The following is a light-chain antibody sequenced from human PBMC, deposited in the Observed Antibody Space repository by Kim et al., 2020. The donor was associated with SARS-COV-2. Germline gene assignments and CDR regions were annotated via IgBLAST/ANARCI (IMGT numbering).Light chain of an antibody. Sequence: NFMLTQPHSVSESPGKTVTISCTRSSGSIGDNYVQWYQQRPGGVPTTVIYEDDQRPFGVPDRFSGSIDSSSNSASLTISGLKTEDEADYYCQSYNRSIVVFGGGTQLTVL. CDR3: QSYNRSIVV. CDR1: SGSIGDNY. CDR2: EDD. V-gene: IGLV6-57*04. J-gene: IGLJ2*01.